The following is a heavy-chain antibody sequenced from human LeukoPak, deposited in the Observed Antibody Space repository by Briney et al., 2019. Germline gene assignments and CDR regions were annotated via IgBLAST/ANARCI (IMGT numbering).Heavy chain of an antibody. V-gene: IGHV4-38-2*01. CDR3: ARVRDYYDSTYYYYYMDV. CDR2: IYHGGST. J-gene: IGHJ6*03. D-gene: IGHD3-22*01. CDR1: GYSVSSVYF. Sequence: PSETLSLTCAVSGYSVSSVYFWGWIRQPPGKGLEWIGSIYHGGSTYFNPSLKSRVTISLDTSKSQFSLKLSSVTAADTAVYYCARVRDYYDSTYYYYYMDVWGKGTTVTVSS.